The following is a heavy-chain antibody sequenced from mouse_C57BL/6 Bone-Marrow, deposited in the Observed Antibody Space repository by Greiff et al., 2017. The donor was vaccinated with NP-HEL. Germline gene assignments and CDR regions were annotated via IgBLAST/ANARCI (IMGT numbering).Heavy chain of an antibody. Sequence: VHVKQSGAELVRPGASVKLSCTASGFNIKDDYMHWVKQRPEQGLEWIGWIDPENGDTEYASKFQGKATITADTSSNTAYLQLSSLTSEDTAVYYCTTFYYYGSSPWYFDVWGTGTTVTVSS. D-gene: IGHD1-1*01. CDR2: IDPENGDT. CDR1: GFNIKDDY. J-gene: IGHJ1*03. V-gene: IGHV14-4*01. CDR3: TTFYYYGSSPWYFDV.